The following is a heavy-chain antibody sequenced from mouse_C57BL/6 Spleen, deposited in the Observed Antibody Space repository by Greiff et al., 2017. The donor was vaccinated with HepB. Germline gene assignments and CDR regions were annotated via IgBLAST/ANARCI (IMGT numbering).Heavy chain of an antibody. D-gene: IGHD2-1*01. CDR2: ISSGSSTI. J-gene: IGHJ4*01. V-gene: IGHV5-17*01. CDR1: GFTFSDYG. Sequence: EVMLVESGGGLVKPGGSLKLSCAASGFTFSDYGMHWVRQAPEKGLEWVAYISSGSSTIYYADTVKGRFTISRDNAKNTLFLQMTSLRSEDTAMYYCARGYYGNYRYAMDYWGQGTSVTVSS. CDR3: ARGYYGNYRYAMDY.